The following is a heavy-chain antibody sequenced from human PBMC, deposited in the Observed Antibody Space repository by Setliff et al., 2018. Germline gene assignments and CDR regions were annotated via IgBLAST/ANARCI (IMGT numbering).Heavy chain of an antibody. D-gene: IGHD1-26*01. CDR1: GYSLSPYG. CDR2: ISIYNGKT. J-gene: IGHJ2*01. V-gene: IGHV1-18*01. Sequence: ASVKVSCKASGYSLSPYGISWVRQAPGQGLQWMGWISIYNGKTEYVQEFQGRVTMTADTSTSTAYMELRSLRSDDTAVYFCAREYNSGSYRDSWYFDLWGRGTLVTVSS. CDR3: AREYNSGSYRDSWYFDL.